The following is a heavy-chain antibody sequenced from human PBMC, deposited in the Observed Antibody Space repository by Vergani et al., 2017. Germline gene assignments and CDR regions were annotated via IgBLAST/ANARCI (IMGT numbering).Heavy chain of an antibody. D-gene: IGHD6-6*01. CDR1: GGSFSGYY. V-gene: IGHV4-34*01. Sequence: QVQLQQWGAGLLKPSETLSLTCAVYGGSFSGYYWSWIRQPPGKGLEWIGEINHSGSTNYNPSLKSRVTISVDTSKNQFSLKLSSLTAADTAVYYCAGGTPSAARPRGSWFDPWGQGTLVTVSS. J-gene: IGHJ5*02. CDR3: AGGTPSAARPRGSWFDP. CDR2: INHSGST.